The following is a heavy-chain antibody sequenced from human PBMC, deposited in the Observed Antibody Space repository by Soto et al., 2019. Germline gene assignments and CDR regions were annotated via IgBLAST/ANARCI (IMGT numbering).Heavy chain of an antibody. D-gene: IGHD3-16*01. Sequence: GGSLRLSCAASGFTFDDYGMSWVRQAPGKGLEWVAVISYDGSNKYYADSVKGRFTISRDNSKNTLYLQMNSLRAEDTAVYYCARDQGGFDYWGQGTLVTVSS. J-gene: IGHJ4*02. CDR1: GFTFDDYG. CDR3: ARDQGGFDY. V-gene: IGHV3-30*03. CDR2: ISYDGSNK.